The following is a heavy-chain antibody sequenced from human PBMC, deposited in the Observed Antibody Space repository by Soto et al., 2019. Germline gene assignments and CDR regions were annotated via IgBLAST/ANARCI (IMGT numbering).Heavy chain of an antibody. CDR3: AKDIIYDSSGYYYVSAFDV. J-gene: IGHJ3*01. D-gene: IGHD3-22*01. Sequence: GGSLRLSCAASGFIFNSYGMSWVRQAPGMGLEWVSVISGSGGFTYYADSVKGRFTISRDNFKNTLHLQMNSLRAEDTAVYYCAKDIIYDSSGYYYVSAFDVWGRGTMVTVSS. V-gene: IGHV3-23*01. CDR1: GFIFNSYG. CDR2: ISGSGGFT.